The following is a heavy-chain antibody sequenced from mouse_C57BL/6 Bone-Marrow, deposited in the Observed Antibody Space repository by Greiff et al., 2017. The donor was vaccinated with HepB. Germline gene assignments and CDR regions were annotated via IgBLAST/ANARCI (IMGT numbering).Heavy chain of an antibody. D-gene: IGHD1-1*01. Sequence: VKLVESGPGLVQPSQSLSITCTVSGFSLTSYGVHWVRQSPGKGLEWLGVIWRGGSTDYNAAFMSRLSITKDNSKSQVFFKMNSLQADDTAIYYCAKNYGSRDWYFDVWGTGTTVTVSS. CDR1: GFSLTSYG. CDR2: IWRGGST. V-gene: IGHV2-5*01. CDR3: AKNYGSRDWYFDV. J-gene: IGHJ1*03.